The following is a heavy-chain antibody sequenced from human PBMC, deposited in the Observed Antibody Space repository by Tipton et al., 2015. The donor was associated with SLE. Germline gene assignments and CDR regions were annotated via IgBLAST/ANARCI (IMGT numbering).Heavy chain of an antibody. J-gene: IGHJ6*02. CDR3: VGDGGYDSISYYHYGLDV. CDR1: GFTFSNYY. V-gene: IGHV3-48*03. CDR2: ISSSGTAE. D-gene: IGHD6-13*01. Sequence: SLRLSCAASGFTFSNYYMNWVRQAPGKGLEWVAYISSSGTAEDYADSVKGRFTISRDNVKNSLYLQMNSLRAEDTAIYYCVGDGGYDSISYYHYGLDVWGQGTTVTVSS.